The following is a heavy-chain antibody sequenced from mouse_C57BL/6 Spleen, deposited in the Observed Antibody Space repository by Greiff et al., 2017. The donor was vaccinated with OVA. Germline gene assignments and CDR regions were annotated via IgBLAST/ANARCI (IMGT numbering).Heavy chain of an antibody. D-gene: IGHD1-1*01. V-gene: IGHV5-4*01. CDR3: ARDADYGSSHYFDY. Sequence: EVKLVESGGGLVKPGGSLKLSCAASGFTFSSYAMSWVRQTPEKRLEWVATISDGGSYTYYPDNVKGRFTISRDNAKNNLYLQMSQLKSEDTAMDYCARDADYGSSHYFDYWGQGTTLTVSS. CDR1: GFTFSSYA. CDR2: ISDGGSYT. J-gene: IGHJ2*01.